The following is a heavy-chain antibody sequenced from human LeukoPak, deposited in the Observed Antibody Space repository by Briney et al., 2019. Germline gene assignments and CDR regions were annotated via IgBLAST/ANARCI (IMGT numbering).Heavy chain of an antibody. V-gene: IGHV3-15*01. Sequence: GGSLRLSCAASGFTFSSTWMSWVRQAPGKGLEWVGRINLKTDGETTDYAAPVKGRFTISRDDSKSTLYLQMDSLKTEDTAVYYCARDTAMAYWGQGTLVTVSS. CDR2: INLKTDGETT. CDR3: ARDTAMAY. D-gene: IGHD5-18*01. J-gene: IGHJ4*02. CDR1: GFTFSSTW.